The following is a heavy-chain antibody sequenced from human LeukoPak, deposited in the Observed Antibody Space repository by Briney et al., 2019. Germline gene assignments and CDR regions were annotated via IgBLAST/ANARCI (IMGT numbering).Heavy chain of an antibody. CDR1: GGSISSSGNF. J-gene: IGHJ4*02. CDR3: ARHEEEDGYNAKTFDY. CDR2: TYYSRNT. V-gene: IGHV4-39*01. Sequence: SETLSLTCTVSGGSISSSGNFWGWVRQPPGRGLEWFASTYYSRNTYYNPSLKSRVTISVDTSKNQFSLKLSSVTAADTAVYYCARHEEEDGYNAKTFDYWGQGTLVTVSS. D-gene: IGHD5-24*01.